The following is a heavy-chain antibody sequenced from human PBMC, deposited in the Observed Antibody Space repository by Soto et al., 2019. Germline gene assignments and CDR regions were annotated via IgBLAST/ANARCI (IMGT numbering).Heavy chain of an antibody. CDR2: INPNSGGT. D-gene: IGHD6-6*01. Sequence: QVQLVQSGAEVKKPGSSVKVSCKASGGTFSSYAISWVRQAPGQGLEWMGGINPNSGGTNYAQKFQGRVTMTRDTSISTAYMELSRLRSDDTAVYYCARGGSSSSVVGDYWGQGTLVTVSS. J-gene: IGHJ4*02. V-gene: IGHV1-2*02. CDR3: ARGGSSSSVVGDY. CDR1: GGTFSSYA.